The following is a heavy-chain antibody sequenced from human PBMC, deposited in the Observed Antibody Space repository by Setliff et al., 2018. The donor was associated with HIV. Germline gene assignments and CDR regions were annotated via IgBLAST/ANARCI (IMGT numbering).Heavy chain of an antibody. D-gene: IGHD3-9*01. J-gene: IGHJ6*04. CDR1: EYFFRTSW. CDR2: TFPLDSET. V-gene: IGHV5-51*01. Sequence: PGESLKISCKGPEYFFRTSWIGWVRQLPGKGLEWVAITFPLDSETRYNPSLEGHVTISVDKSINTAYLQWSSLRASDTAIYYCTRHPLQPEVSGYFYLMDVWGTGTTVTVSS. CDR3: TRHPLQPEVSGYFYLMDV.